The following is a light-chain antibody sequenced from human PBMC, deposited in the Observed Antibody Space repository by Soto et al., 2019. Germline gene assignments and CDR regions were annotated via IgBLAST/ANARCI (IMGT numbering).Light chain of an antibody. Sequence: EIVLTQSPGTLSLSPGERATLPCRASQTVSSSYLAWYQQKPGQAPRLLVHGASSRATGIPDRFSGSGSGTDFTLTISRLEPEDFAVYYCQQRSNWPPSIGFGQGTRLEIK. J-gene: IGKJ5*01. CDR2: GAS. CDR1: QTVSSSY. CDR3: QQRSNWPPSIG. V-gene: IGKV3D-20*02.